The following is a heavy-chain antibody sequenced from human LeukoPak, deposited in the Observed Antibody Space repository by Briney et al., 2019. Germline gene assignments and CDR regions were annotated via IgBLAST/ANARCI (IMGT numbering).Heavy chain of an antibody. CDR1: GFTFSSYS. CDR3: ARGGYYYYDSSGYYYRLDY. CDR2: ISSSSSYI. Sequence: PGGSLRLSCAASGFTFSSYSMNWVHQAPGKGLEWVSSISSSSSYIYYADSVKGRFTISRDNAKNSLYLQMNSLRAEDTAVYYCARGGYYYYDSSGYYYRLDYWGQGTLVTVSS. J-gene: IGHJ4*02. D-gene: IGHD3-22*01. V-gene: IGHV3-21*01.